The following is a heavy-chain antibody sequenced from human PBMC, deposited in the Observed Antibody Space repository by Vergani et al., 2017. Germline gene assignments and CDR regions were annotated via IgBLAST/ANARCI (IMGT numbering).Heavy chain of an antibody. CDR1: GYTFTGYY. CDR2: INPNSGGT. J-gene: IGHJ6*02. D-gene: IGHD5-18*01. V-gene: IGHV1-2*04. CDR3: ARMDTAMVRTNYYYYYGMDV. Sequence: QVQLVQSGAEVKKPGASVKVSCKASGYTFTGYYMHWVRQAPGQGLEWMGWINPNSGGTNYAQKFQGWVTMTRDTSISTAYMELSRLRSDDTAVYYCARMDTAMVRTNYYYYYGMDVWGQGTTVTVSS.